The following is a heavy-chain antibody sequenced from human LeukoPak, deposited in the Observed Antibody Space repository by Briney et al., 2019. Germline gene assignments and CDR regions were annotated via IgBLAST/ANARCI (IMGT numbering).Heavy chain of an antibody. CDR2: ISSSGDYT. V-gene: IGHV3-11*05. Sequence: PGGALRLSRAPSRFSLSDSYLSWLRPAPGKGREWVSYISSSGDYTAYADSVQGRFTISRDNAKNSQYLQMNSLRADDTAVYYCARAVGRGPGGHFDYWGQGTLVSVSS. CDR1: RFSLSDSY. D-gene: IGHD4-23*01. CDR3: ARAVGRGPGGHFDY. J-gene: IGHJ4*02.